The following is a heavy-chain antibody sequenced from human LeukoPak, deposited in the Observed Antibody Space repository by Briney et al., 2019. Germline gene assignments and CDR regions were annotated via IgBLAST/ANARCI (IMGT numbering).Heavy chain of an antibody. CDR1: GYSFTSYW. Sequence: GESLKISCKGSGYSFTSYWIGWVRQMPGKGLEWMGSIYPGDSDTRYSPSFQGQVTISVDKSISTAYLQWSSLKASDTAMYYCARGGVGVYPQTRPLNFDYWGQGTLVTVSS. J-gene: IGHJ4*02. V-gene: IGHV5-51*01. CDR3: ARGGVGVYPQTRPLNFDY. CDR2: IYPGDSDT. D-gene: IGHD5/OR15-5a*01.